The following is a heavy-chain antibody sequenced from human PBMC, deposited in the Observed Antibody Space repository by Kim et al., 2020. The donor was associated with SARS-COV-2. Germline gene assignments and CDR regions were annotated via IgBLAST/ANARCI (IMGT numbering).Heavy chain of an antibody. D-gene: IGHD2-21*01. CDR2: TT. J-gene: IGHJ4*02. CDR3: TKDATLIPFDY. Sequence: TTHYADSVKGRFTISRENSRNSLYLQMNSLRTEDTALYYCTKDATLIPFDYWGQGTLVTVSS. V-gene: IGHV3-43*01.